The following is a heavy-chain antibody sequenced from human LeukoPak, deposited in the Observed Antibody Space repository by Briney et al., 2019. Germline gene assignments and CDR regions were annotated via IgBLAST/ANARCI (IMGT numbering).Heavy chain of an antibody. Sequence: GGSLRLSCAASGFTFSSYWMSWVRQAPGKGLEWVANIKQDGSEKYYVDSVKGRFTISRDNAKNSLYLQMNSLRAEDTAVYYCARDSQYNYYYGSGIGVFDIWGQGTMVTVSS. D-gene: IGHD3-10*01. J-gene: IGHJ3*02. CDR2: IKQDGSEK. CDR1: GFTFSSYW. CDR3: ARDSQYNYYYGSGIGVFDI. V-gene: IGHV3-7*01.